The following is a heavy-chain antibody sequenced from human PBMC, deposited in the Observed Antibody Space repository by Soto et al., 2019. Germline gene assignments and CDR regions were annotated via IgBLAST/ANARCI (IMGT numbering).Heavy chain of an antibody. V-gene: IGHV3-30-3*01. CDR3: ARDPTHIAVAGYFQH. CDR1: GFTFSSYA. D-gene: IGHD6-19*01. Sequence: GGSLRLSCAASGFTFSSYAMHWVRQAPGKGLEWVAVISYDGSNKYYADSVKGRFTISRDNSKNTLYLQMNSLRAEDTAVYYCARDPTHIAVAGYFQHWGQGTLVTVSS. J-gene: IGHJ1*01. CDR2: ISYDGSNK.